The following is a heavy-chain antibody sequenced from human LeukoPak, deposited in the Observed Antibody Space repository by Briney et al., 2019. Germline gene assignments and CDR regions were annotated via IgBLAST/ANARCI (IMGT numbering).Heavy chain of an antibody. V-gene: IGHV3-21*01. CDR3: ARGGNYYDSSGYYETFDY. D-gene: IGHD3-22*01. Sequence: GGSPRLSCAASGFTFSSYSMNWVRQAPGKGLEWVSSISSSSSYIYYADSVKGRFTISRDNAKNSLYLQMNSLRAEDTAVYYCARGGNYYDSSGYYETFDYWGQGTLVTVSS. CDR1: GFTFSSYS. J-gene: IGHJ4*02. CDR2: ISSSSSYI.